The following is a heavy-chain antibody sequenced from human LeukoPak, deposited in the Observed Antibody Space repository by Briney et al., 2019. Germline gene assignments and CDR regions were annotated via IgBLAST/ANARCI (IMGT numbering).Heavy chain of an antibody. CDR1: GFTFSSYA. D-gene: IGHD6-13*01. V-gene: IGHV3-23*01. J-gene: IGHJ4*02. CDR3: AKRIAATGIGYYFDY. CDR2: ISGSGGST. Sequence: PGGSLRLSCAASGFTFSSYAMSWVRQAPGKGLEWVSAISGSGGSTYYADSVKGRFTISRDNPKNTLYLQMNSLRAEDTAVYYCAKRIAATGIGYYFDYWGQGNLVTVSS.